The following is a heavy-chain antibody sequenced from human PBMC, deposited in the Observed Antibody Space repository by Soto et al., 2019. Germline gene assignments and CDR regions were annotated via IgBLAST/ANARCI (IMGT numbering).Heavy chain of an antibody. J-gene: IGHJ4*02. CDR3: ARQDMVSYYFDS. V-gene: IGHV3-33*01. Sequence: QVQLVESGGGVVQPGRSLRLSCAASGFTFSNHGMHWVRQAPGKGLEWVAVIWYDGSYKYYADSVKGRFTFSRDNSKNTLYLQMNSLRAEDTALYYCARQDMVSYYFDSWGQGTLVTVSS. CDR2: IWYDGSYK. D-gene: IGHD2-8*01. CDR1: GFTFSNHG.